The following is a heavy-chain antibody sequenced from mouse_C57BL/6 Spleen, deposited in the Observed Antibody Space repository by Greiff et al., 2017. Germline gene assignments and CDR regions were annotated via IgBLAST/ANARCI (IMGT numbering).Heavy chain of an antibody. D-gene: IGHD1-1*01. Sequence: QQQSGPELVKPGASVKIPCKASGYTFTDYNMDWVKQSHGKSLEWIGDINPNNGGTIYNQKFKGKATLTVDKSSSTAYMELRSLTSEDTAVYYCARNYYGSSYGLFDYWGQGTTLTVSS. J-gene: IGHJ2*01. V-gene: IGHV1-18*01. CDR2: INPNNGGT. CDR3: ARNYYGSSYGLFDY. CDR1: GYTFTDYN.